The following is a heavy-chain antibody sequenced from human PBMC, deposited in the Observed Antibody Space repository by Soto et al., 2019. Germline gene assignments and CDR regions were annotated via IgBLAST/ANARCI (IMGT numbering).Heavy chain of an antibody. CDR2: IYYSEST. Sequence: QVQLQESGPGLVKPSQTLSLTCTVSGGSINSGGYYWSWIRQHPGKGLEWIGYIYYSESTFYNPXLKSRVTISVDXSXNEXSLKLSSVPAADTAVYYCAASCVACGGFNYYGMDVWGQGTTVTVSS. V-gene: IGHV4-31*03. CDR1: GGSINSGGYY. D-gene: IGHD2-21*01. CDR3: AASCVACGGFNYYGMDV. J-gene: IGHJ6*02.